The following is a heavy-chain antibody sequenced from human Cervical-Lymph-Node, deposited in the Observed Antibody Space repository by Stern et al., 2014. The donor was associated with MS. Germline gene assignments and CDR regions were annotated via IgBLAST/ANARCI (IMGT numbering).Heavy chain of an antibody. CDR3: ARDGRSV. CDR2: ISYDGNSK. Sequence: VQLVESGGGVVQPGRSLRLSCAASGFTFSSYTMHWVRQAPGEGLEWVAVISYDGNSKFYADSVKGRFTISRDNSKNTLFLQMNSLRTEDTAVYYCARDGRSVWGQGTLVTVPS. J-gene: IGHJ4*02. CDR1: GFTFSSYT. V-gene: IGHV3-30-3*01.